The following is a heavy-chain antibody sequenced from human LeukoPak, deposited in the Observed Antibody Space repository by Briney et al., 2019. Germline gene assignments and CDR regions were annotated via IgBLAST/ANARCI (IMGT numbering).Heavy chain of an antibody. CDR3: ASNPPNTGDFYY. CDR1: GYTLTNLD. Sequence: ASVRVSCKTSGYTLTNLDINWLRQAPGQGLEWMGWMSPNSGDTGYAQKFQGRVSMTRDTSISTAYMELSSLRSEDTAVYYCASNPPNTGDFYYWGLGSLVTVSS. CDR2: MSPNSGDT. D-gene: IGHD1-1*01. J-gene: IGHJ4*02. V-gene: IGHV1-8*01.